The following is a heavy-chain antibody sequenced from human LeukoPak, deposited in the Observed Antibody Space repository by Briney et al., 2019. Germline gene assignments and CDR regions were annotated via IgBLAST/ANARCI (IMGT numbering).Heavy chain of an antibody. J-gene: IGHJ4*02. CDR1: GGSFSGYY. D-gene: IGHD6-19*01. V-gene: IGHV4-34*01. Sequence: PSETLSLTCAVYGGSFSGYYWSWIRQPPGQGLEWVGEINHSGSTNYNPSLKSRVTISVDTSKNQISLKLSSVTAADTAVYYCASVWPAVAGTGGYYFDYWGQGTLVTVSS. CDR3: ASVWPAVAGTGGYYFDY. CDR2: INHSGST.